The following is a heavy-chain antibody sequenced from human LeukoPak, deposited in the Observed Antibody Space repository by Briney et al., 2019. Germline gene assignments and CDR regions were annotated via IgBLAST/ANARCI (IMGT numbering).Heavy chain of an antibody. V-gene: IGHV4-59*08. J-gene: IGHJ4*02. D-gene: IGHD3-22*01. CDR1: GGSISSYY. Sequence: SETLSLTCTVSGGSISSYYWSWIRHPPGKGLEWIGYIYYSGSTNYNPSLKSRVTISVDPSKNQFSLKLSSVTAADTAVYYCARHFRYDSSGYVLDPGVGYWGQGTLVTVSS. CDR3: ARHFRYDSSGYVLDPGVGY. CDR2: IYYSGST.